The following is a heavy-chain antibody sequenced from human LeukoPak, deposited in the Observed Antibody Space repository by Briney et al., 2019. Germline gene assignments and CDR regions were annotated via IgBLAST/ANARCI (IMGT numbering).Heavy chain of an antibody. D-gene: IGHD6-6*01. CDR2: IYSGGST. CDR3: AREATTYSTSPFDY. V-gene: IGHV3-66*01. CDR1: GFTVSSNY. J-gene: IGHJ4*02. Sequence: GGSLRLSCAASGFTVSSNYMSWVRQAPGKGLEWVSVIYSGGSTYYADSVKGGFTISRDNSKNKMYRKMNSVRAEHTAVYYCAREATTYSTSPFDYWGQGTLVTVSS.